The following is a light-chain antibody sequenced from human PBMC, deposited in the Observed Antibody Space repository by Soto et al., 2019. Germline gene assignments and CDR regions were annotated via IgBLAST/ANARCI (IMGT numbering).Light chain of an antibody. CDR1: QSVSSNY. CDR3: QQYGSSPLSA. J-gene: IGKJ1*01. V-gene: IGKV3-20*01. CDR2: GAS. Sequence: EIVLTQSPGTLSLSPGERATLSCRASQSVSSNYLAWYQQKPGQAPRLLIYGASSRATGIPDRFSGSGSGTDFTLTISRLEPEDFAVYYCQQYGSSPLSAFGQGTKVEIK.